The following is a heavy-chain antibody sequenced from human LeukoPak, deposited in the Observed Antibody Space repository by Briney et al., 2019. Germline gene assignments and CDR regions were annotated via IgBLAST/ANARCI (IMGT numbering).Heavy chain of an antibody. J-gene: IGHJ4*02. CDR2: IIPIFGTA. D-gene: IGHD1-14*01. V-gene: IGHV1-69*13. Sequence: GASVTVSCKASGGTFSSYAISWVRQAPGQGLEWMGGIIPIFGTANYAQKFQGRVTITADESTSTAYMELSSLRSEDTAVYYCASGTRNWYGDYWGQGTLVTVSS. CDR1: GGTFSSYA. CDR3: ASGTRNWYGDY.